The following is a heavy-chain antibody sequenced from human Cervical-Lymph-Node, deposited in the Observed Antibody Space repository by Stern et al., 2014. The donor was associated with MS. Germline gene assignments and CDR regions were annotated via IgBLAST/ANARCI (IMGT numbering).Heavy chain of an antibody. V-gene: IGHV1-46*03. D-gene: IGHD1-26*01. CDR2: INLSDGAT. Sequence: QVQLVQSGAEVKKPGASVTVSCRTSGYTFIDYYIHWVRQAPGHGLEWMGIINLSDGATTYAQKFQGRVTMTRDTSTNTAYMQLGSLTSEDTAVFFCAREGADNDAFDVWGQGTMVTVSS. CDR1: GYTFIDYY. J-gene: IGHJ3*01. CDR3: AREGADNDAFDV.